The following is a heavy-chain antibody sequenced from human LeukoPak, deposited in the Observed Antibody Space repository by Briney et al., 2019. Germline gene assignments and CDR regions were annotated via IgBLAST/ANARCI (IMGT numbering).Heavy chain of an antibody. Sequence: GGSLRLSCAASGFTFSSYWMSWVRQAPGKGLEWVANIKQDGSEKYYVDSVKGRFTISRDNAKNSLYLQMNSLRAEDTAVYYCARDPYYYDSSRFDYWGQGTLVTVSS. D-gene: IGHD3-22*01. J-gene: IGHJ4*02. CDR2: IKQDGSEK. CDR3: ARDPYYYDSSRFDY. V-gene: IGHV3-7*01. CDR1: GFTFSSYW.